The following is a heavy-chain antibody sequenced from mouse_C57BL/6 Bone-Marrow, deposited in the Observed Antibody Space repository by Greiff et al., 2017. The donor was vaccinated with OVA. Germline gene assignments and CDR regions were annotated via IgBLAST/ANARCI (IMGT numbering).Heavy chain of an antibody. CDR1: GYAFSSSW. D-gene: IGHD2-9*01. Sequence: VQLQQSGPELVKPGASVKISCKASGYAFSSSWMNWVKQRPGKGLEWIGRIYPGDGDTNYNGKFKGKATLTADKSSSTAYMQLSSLTSEDSAVXFCARTFYGYDVAYWGQGTLVTVSA. J-gene: IGHJ3*01. V-gene: IGHV1-82*01. CDR2: IYPGDGDT. CDR3: ARTFYGYDVAY.